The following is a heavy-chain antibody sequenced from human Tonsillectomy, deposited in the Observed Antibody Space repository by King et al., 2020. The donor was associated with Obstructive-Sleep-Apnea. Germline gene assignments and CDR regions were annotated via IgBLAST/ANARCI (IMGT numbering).Heavy chain of an antibody. J-gene: IGHJ5*02. CDR2: IIPTLGIA. Sequence: VQLVVYGAEVKPPGSSVKVSCKASGGTFTHYAISWVRQAPGQGLEWMGGIIPTLGIANYAQKFHGRATITADKSTSTAYVELSSLRSEDTAVYYCARAKGDYAEVDPWGQGTLVTVSS. CDR1: GGTFTHYA. D-gene: IGHD4-17*01. V-gene: IGHV1-69*09. CDR3: ARAKGDYAEVDP.